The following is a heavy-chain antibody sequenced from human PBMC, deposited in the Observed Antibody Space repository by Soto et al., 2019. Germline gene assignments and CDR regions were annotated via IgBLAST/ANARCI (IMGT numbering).Heavy chain of an antibody. D-gene: IGHD3-16*01. CDR2: IYYSGST. Sequence: ASETPSLTCTVSGGSIFSHYWGWIRQPPGKGLECIGYIYYSGSTNYNPSLKSRVTISVDMSREQSSVKLTSATAAATAVYYRARGHHLGGSTIDIWGQGTSVTVSS. J-gene: IGHJ3*02. CDR3: ARGHHLGGSTIDI. V-gene: IGHV4-59*11. CDR1: GGSIFSHY.